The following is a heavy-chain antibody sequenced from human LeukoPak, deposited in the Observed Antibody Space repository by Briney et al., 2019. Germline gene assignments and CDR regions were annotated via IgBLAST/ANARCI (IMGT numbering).Heavy chain of an antibody. J-gene: IGHJ1*01. CDR2: IHHRGGT. CDR1: GGSISSDSW. Sequence: SETLSLTCAVSGGSISSDSWWSWVRQPPGKRLEWIGEIHHRGGTNYNPSLQSRVTISVDKSNNHFSLRLTSVTAADTAVYYCTTNGWYCLDHWGQGALVTVSS. D-gene: IGHD6-19*01. V-gene: IGHV4-4*02. CDR3: TTNGWYCLDH.